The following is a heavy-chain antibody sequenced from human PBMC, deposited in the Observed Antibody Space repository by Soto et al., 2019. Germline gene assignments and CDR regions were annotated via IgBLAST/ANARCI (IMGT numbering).Heavy chain of an antibody. CDR1: GFSLSDYW. J-gene: IGHJ4*02. V-gene: IGHV3-7*03. D-gene: IGHD6-19*01. CDR3: ARGSGWLHDY. CDR2: IKQDGSDR. Sequence: EVQLVESGGGLVQPGGSLRLSCAASGFSLSDYWMNWVRQAPGKGLEWVAIIKQDGSDRYYVDSVKGRFTISRDNAKNSLYLQMSSLRVEDTSLYYCARGSGWLHDYWGQGTLVTVSS.